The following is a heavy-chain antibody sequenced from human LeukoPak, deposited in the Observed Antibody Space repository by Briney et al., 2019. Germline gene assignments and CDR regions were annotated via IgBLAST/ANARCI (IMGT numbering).Heavy chain of an antibody. Sequence: GGSLRLSCAASGFTFSDYYMSWIRQAPGKGLEWVSYISSSGSTIYYADSVKGRFTISRDNAKNSLYLQMNSLRAEDTAVYYCARQFYSGTAWDYFDYWGQGTLVTVSS. CDR2: ISSSGSTI. V-gene: IGHV3-11*01. CDR3: ARQFYSGTAWDYFDY. CDR1: GFTFSDYY. J-gene: IGHJ4*02. D-gene: IGHD1-26*01.